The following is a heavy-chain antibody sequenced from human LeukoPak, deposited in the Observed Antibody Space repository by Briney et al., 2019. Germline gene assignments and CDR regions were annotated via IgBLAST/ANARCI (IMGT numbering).Heavy chain of an antibody. D-gene: IGHD2-2*01. J-gene: IGHJ6*03. CDR2: IWYDGSNK. V-gene: IGHV3-33*01. CDR1: GFTFSSYV. Sequence: GGSLRLSCAASGFTFSSYVMHWVRQAPGKGLEWVAVIWYDGSNKYYADSVKGRFTISRDNSKNTLYLQMNSLRAEDTAVYYCARDPLTLYCSSTSCYQAYYYMDVWGKGTTVTVSS. CDR3: ARDPLTLYCSSTSCYQAYYYMDV.